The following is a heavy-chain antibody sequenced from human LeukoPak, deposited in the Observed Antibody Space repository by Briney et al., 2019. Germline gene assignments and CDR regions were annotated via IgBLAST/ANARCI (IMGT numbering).Heavy chain of an antibody. Sequence: SVKVSCKASGGTFSSYAISWVRQAPGQGLEWMGGIIPIFGTANYAQKFQGRVTITADESTSTAYMELSSLRSEDTAVYYCARGGYCSSTSCSYMDVWGKGTTVTVSS. J-gene: IGHJ6*03. D-gene: IGHD2-2*01. CDR1: GGTFSSYA. CDR2: IIPIFGTA. V-gene: IGHV1-69*13. CDR3: ARGGYCSSTSCSYMDV.